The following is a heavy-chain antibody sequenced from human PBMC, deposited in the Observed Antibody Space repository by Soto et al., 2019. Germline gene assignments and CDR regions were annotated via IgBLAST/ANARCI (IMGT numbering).Heavy chain of an antibody. CDR1: GFVFENFG. D-gene: IGHD1-26*01. Sequence: SLRLSCAASGFVFENFGMSWVRQAPGKGLEWISSISGSGFKKYYADSVKGRFTISRDNSKSTVYLELNNLSAEDTAVYHCAKNQGVELVPLATVDWFDPWGQGSVVTVSS. CDR2: ISGSGFKK. J-gene: IGHJ5*02. V-gene: IGHV3-23*01. CDR3: AKNQGVELVPLATVDWFDP.